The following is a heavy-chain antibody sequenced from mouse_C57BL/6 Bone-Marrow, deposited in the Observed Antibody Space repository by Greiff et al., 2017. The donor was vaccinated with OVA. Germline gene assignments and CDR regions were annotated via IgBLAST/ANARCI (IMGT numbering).Heavy chain of an antibody. V-gene: IGHV1-80*01. CDR3: ARVYY. Sequence: QVQLQHSGAELVKPGASVKISCKASGYTFSSYWMHWVKQRPGKGLEWIGQINPGDGDTNYNGKFKGKATLTVDKSSRTAYMQLSSLTSEDSAVYCCARVYYWGRGTTLTVSS. CDR2: INPGDGDT. J-gene: IGHJ2*01. CDR1: GYTFSSYW.